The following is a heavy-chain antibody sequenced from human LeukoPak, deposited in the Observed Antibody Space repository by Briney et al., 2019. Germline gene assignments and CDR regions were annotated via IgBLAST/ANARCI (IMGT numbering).Heavy chain of an antibody. J-gene: IGHJ4*02. D-gene: IGHD2-2*02. CDR3: ARNPPYCTSTSCYNDY. Sequence: ASVKVSCKASGYTFTIYYMHWVRQAPGQGLEWMGWISPNSGATSYAQRFQGRVTMTRDTSISTAYMELSGLTSDDTAVYYCARNPPYCTSTSCYNDYWGQGTLVTVSS. CDR1: GYTFTIYY. V-gene: IGHV1-2*02. CDR2: ISPNSGAT.